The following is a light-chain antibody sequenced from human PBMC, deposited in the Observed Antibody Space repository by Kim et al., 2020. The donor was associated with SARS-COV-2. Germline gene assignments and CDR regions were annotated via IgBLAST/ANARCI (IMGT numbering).Light chain of an antibody. J-gene: IGKJ5*01. CDR1: QSVSSSY. V-gene: IGKV3-20*01. CDR2: GAS. Sequence: PVGKATLSCRASQSVSSSYLAWYQQKPGQAPRLLIYGASSRATGIPDRFSGSGSGTDFTLTISRLEPEDFAVYYCQQYGSSPVITFGQGTRLEIK. CDR3: QQYGSSPVIT.